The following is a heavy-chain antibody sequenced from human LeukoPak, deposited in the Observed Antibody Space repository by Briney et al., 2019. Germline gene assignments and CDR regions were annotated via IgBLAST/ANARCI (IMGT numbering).Heavy chain of an antibody. V-gene: IGHV4-34*01. D-gene: IGHD2-21*02. CDR1: GGSISRYY. Sequence: PSETLSLTCTVSGGSISRYYWSWIRQPPGKGLEWIGEINHSGSTNYNPSLKSRVTISVDTSKNQFSLKLSSVTAADTAVYYCARGAGIVVVTAILRRYYFDYWGQGTLVTVSS. CDR3: ARGAGIVVVTAILRRYYFDY. J-gene: IGHJ4*02. CDR2: INHSGST.